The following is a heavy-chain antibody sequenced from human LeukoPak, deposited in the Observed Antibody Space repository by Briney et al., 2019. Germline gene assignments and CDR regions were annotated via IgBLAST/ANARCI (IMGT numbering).Heavy chain of an antibody. CDR2: IYYSGST. CDR3: ANYYGGNFQYFQH. V-gene: IGHV4-59*01. D-gene: IGHD4-23*01. J-gene: IGHJ1*01. CDR1: GGSISSYY. Sequence: PSETLSLTCTVSGGSISSYYWSWIRQPPGKGLEWIGYIYYSGSTNYNPSLKSRVTISVDTSKNQFSLKLSSVTAADTAVYYCANYYGGNFQYFQHWGQGTLVTVSS.